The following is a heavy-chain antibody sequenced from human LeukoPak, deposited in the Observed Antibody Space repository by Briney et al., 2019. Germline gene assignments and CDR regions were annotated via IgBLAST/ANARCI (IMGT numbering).Heavy chain of an antibody. V-gene: IGHV4-34*01. Sequence: PSETLSLTCAVYGGSFSGYYWSWIRQPPGKGLEWIGEINHSGSTNYNPSLKSRVTISVGTSKNQFSLKLSSVTAADTAVYYCARDIVVVPAAISAFDYWGQGTLVTVSS. J-gene: IGHJ4*02. CDR2: INHSGST. D-gene: IGHD2-2*02. CDR3: ARDIVVVPAAISAFDY. CDR1: GGSFSGYY.